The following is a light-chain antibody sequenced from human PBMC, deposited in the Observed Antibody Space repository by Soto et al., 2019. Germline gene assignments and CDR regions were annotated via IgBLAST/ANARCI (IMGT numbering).Light chain of an antibody. J-gene: IGKJ1*01. V-gene: IGKV1-5*03. CDR1: QSISSW. Sequence: DIQMTQSPSTLSASVGDRVTITCRASQSISSWLAWYQQKSGKAPKXLIYKASSLESGVPSRFSGSESGTVFTLTISSLQPDDFATYYCQHYNSYGTFGQGTKVDIK. CDR3: QHYNSYGT. CDR2: KAS.